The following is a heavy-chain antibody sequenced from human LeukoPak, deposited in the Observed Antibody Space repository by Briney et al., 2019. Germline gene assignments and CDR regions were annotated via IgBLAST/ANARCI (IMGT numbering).Heavy chain of an antibody. J-gene: IGHJ5*02. V-gene: IGHV3-30*03. CDR2: VSYDGSYK. CDR3: ARDVAVAGTTGWFDP. D-gene: IGHD6-19*01. Sequence: HPGGSLRLSCAASGFTFSSYGMHWVRQAPGKGLEWVAVVSYDGSYKYYADSVKGRITISRDNSKNTLYLQMNSLRAEDTAVYYCARDVAVAGTTGWFDPWGQGTLVTVSS. CDR1: GFTFSSYG.